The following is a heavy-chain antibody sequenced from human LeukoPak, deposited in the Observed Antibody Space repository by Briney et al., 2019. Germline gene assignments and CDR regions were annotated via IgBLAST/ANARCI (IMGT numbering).Heavy chain of an antibody. Sequence: TGGSRRLSCAASGFTFSGSAMHWVRQASGKGLEWVGRIRSKANSYATAYAASVKGRFTIPRDDSKNTAYLQMNSLKTEDTAVYYCTRHRSSGWYNWFDPWGQGTLVTVSS. CDR1: GFTFSGSA. J-gene: IGHJ5*02. V-gene: IGHV3-73*01. CDR3: TRHRSSGWYNWFDP. D-gene: IGHD6-19*01. CDR2: IRSKANSYAT.